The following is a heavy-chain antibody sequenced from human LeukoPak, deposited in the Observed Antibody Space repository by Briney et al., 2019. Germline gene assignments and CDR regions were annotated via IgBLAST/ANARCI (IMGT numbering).Heavy chain of an antibody. CDR1: GFTFSSYG. CDR3: AKNPLLAGTIYFDY. Sequence: GGSLRLSCAASGFTFSSYGMSWVRQAPGKGLEWVSAISGSGGSTYYADSVKGRFIISRDNSKNTLYLQMNSLRAEDTAVYYCAKNPLLAGTIYFDYWGQGTLVTVSS. J-gene: IGHJ4*02. D-gene: IGHD6-19*01. V-gene: IGHV3-23*01. CDR2: ISGSGGST.